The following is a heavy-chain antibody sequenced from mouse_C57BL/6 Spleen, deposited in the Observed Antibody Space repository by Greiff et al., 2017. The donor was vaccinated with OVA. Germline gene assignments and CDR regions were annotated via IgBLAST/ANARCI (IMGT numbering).Heavy chain of an antibody. CDR1: GYTFTDYY. Sequence: VQLQQSGAELVRPGASVKLSCKASGYTFTDYYINWVKQRPGQGLEWIARIYPGSGNTYYNEKFKGKATLTAEKSSSTAYMQLSSLTSEDSAVYFCAREDDGYLDVWGTGTTVTVSS. D-gene: IGHD2-3*01. V-gene: IGHV1-76*01. CDR3: AREDDGYLDV. CDR2: IYPGSGNT. J-gene: IGHJ1*03.